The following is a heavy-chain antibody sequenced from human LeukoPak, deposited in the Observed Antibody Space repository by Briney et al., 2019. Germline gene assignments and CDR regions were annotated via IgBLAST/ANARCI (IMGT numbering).Heavy chain of an antibody. CDR2: IKHGGSQK. CDR1: GFTFSSYW. CDR3: ARDYSHYMDV. V-gene: IGHV3-7*01. J-gene: IGHJ6*03. Sequence: GGSLRLSCAASGFTFSSYWMAWVRQAPGKGLEWVANIKHGGSQKCYVDSVKGRFTISRDNAKNSLYLQMNSLRAEDTAVYYCARDYSHYMDVWGKGTMVTVSS.